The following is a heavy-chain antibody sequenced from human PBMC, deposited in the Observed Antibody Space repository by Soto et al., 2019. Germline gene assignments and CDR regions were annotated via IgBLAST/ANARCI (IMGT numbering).Heavy chain of an antibody. D-gene: IGHD6-6*01. V-gene: IGHV6-1*01. CDR3: ARLRAARAYPDY. CDR1: GDSVSSNSAA. CDR2: TYYRSKWYN. J-gene: IGHJ4*02. Sequence: SQTLSLTCGISGDSVSSNSAARNLLMQSPSRGLEWLGRTYYRSKWYNDYAVSVESRITINPDTSKNHFSLQLNFVTPEDTAVYYCARLRAARAYPDYWGQGTLVTVSS.